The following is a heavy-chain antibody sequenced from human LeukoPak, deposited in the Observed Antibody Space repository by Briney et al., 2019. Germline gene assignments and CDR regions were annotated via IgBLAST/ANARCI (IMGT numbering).Heavy chain of an antibody. V-gene: IGHV1-69*04. CDR1: GYTFTGYY. Sequence: GASVKVSCKASGYTFTGYYMHWVRQAPGQGLEWMGRIIPILGIANYAQKFQGRVTITADKSTSTAYMELSSLRSEDTAVYYCARDPTIFGVVTRDYWGQGTLVTVSS. D-gene: IGHD3-3*01. CDR2: IIPILGIA. CDR3: ARDPTIFGVVTRDY. J-gene: IGHJ4*02.